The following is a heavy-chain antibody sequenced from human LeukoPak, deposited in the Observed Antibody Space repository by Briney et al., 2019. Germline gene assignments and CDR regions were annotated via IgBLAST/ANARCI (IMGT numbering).Heavy chain of an antibody. CDR2: ISAYNGNT. Sequence: ASVKVSCKASGYTFTSYGISWVRQAPGQGLEWMGWISAYNGNTNYAQKLQGRVTMTTDTSTSTAYMELSSLRSEDTAVYYCARMSVRGVIDGWAYPQHNAFDIWGQGTMVTVSS. J-gene: IGHJ3*02. V-gene: IGHV1-18*01. D-gene: IGHD3-10*01. CDR1: GYTFTSYG. CDR3: ARMSVRGVIDGWAYPQHNAFDI.